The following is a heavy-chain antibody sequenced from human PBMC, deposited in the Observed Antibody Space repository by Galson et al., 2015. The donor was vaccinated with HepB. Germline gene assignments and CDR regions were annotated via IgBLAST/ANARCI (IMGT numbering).Heavy chain of an antibody. CDR1: GFTFSSYS. D-gene: IGHD2-2*01. CDR3: ARIYCSSTSCYDGPDLDYFDY. J-gene: IGHJ4*02. Sequence: SLRLSCAASGFTFSSYSMNWVRQAPGKGLEWVSSISSSSSYIYYADSVKGRFTISRDNAKNSLYLQMNSLRAEDTAVYYCARIYCSSTSCYDGPDLDYFDYWGQGTLVTVSS. V-gene: IGHV3-21*01. CDR2: ISSSSSYI.